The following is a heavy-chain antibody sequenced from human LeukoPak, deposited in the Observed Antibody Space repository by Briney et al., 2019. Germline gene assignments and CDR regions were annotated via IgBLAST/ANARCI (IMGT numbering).Heavy chain of an antibody. D-gene: IGHD3-16*01. CDR3: AKTLRLGELWD. CDR2: IYYSGSA. CDR1: GGPISSNFYY. Sequence: SETLSLTCTVSGGPISSNFYYWGWIRQPPGKGLEWIGSIYYSGSAFYNPSLQSRVTVSIDTSNNPLSLSLTSVTCTDTAVYYCAKTLRLGELWDWGQGSLVTVSS. J-gene: IGHJ4*02. V-gene: IGHV4-39*01.